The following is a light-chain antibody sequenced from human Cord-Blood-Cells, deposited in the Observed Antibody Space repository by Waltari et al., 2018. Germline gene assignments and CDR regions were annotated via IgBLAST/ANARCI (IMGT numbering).Light chain of an antibody. CDR2: AAS. V-gene: IGKV1-39*01. Sequence: DIQMSQSPSSLSASVGDRVTITCRASQSISSYLNWYQQKPGKDPKVLIYAASSLQSGVPSRFSGRGSGTDCNLAISSLQPEDFATYYCQQSYSTTWTFGQGTKVEIK. CDR3: QQSYSTTWT. CDR1: QSISSY. J-gene: IGKJ1*01.